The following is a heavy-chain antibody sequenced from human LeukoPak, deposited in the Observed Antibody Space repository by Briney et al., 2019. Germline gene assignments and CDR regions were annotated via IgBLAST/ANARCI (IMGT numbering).Heavy chain of an antibody. CDR3: AREVHSGYYGMDV. CDR2: ISSSSSYI. J-gene: IGHJ6*02. CDR1: GFTFSSYS. Sequence: GGSLRLSCAASGFTFSSYSMNWVRQAPGKGLEWVSSISSSSSYIYYADSVKGRFTISRDNAKNSLYLQMNSLRVEDTAVYYCAREVHSGYYGMDVWGQGTTVTVSS. V-gene: IGHV3-21*01. D-gene: IGHD2-15*01.